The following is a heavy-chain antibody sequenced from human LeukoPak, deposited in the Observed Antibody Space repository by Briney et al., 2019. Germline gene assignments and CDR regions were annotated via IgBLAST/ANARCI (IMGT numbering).Heavy chain of an antibody. V-gene: IGHV3-48*03. J-gene: IGHJ4*02. Sequence: PGGSLRLSCAASGFTFSSYEMNWVRQAPGKGLEWVSYISSSGSTIYYADSVKGRFTISRDNAKNSLYLQMNSLRAEDTAVYYCARDKVRFGELRFDYWGQGTLVTVSS. D-gene: IGHD3-10*01. CDR1: GFTFSSYE. CDR2: ISSSGSTI. CDR3: ARDKVRFGELRFDY.